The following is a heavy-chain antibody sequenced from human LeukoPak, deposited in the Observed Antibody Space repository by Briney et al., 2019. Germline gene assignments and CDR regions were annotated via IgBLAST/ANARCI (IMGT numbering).Heavy chain of an antibody. Sequence: SETLSLTCAVYGGSFSGYYWSWIRQPPGKGLEWIGEINHSGSTNYNPSLKSRVTISVDTSKNQFSLKLSSVTAADTAVYYCARVGSGYDDYWGQGTLVTVSS. CDR1: GGSFSGYY. V-gene: IGHV4-34*01. CDR2: INHSGST. D-gene: IGHD5-12*01. J-gene: IGHJ4*02. CDR3: ARVGSGYDDY.